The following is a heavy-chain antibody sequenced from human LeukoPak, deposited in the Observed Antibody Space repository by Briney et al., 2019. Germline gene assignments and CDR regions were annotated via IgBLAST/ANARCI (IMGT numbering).Heavy chain of an antibody. CDR2: IYYSGST. V-gene: IGHV4-39*01. D-gene: IGHD3-10*01. CDR3: ARRGVGFRGATIDY. CDR1: GGSISSSSYY. J-gene: IGHJ4*02. Sequence: PSETLSLTCTVSGGSISSSSYYWGWIRQPPGKGLEWIGSIYYSGSTYYNPSLKSRVTISVDTSKNQFSLKLSSVTAADTAVYYCARRGVGFRGATIDYWGQGTLVTVSS.